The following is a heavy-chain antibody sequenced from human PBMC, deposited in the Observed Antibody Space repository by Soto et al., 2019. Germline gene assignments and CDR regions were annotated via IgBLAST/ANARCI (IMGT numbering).Heavy chain of an antibody. Sequence: SESLSLTCTVSGDSISSYYWSWIRQPPGKGLEWIGSIHYSGSTNYNPSLKSRVTISVDTSKNQFSLKLSSVTAADTAVYYCATLDGYHDYYYYGMDVWGQGTTVTVSS. CDR1: GDSISSYY. V-gene: IGHV4-59*08. CDR2: IHYSGST. CDR3: ATLDGYHDYYYYGMDV. D-gene: IGHD5-12*01. J-gene: IGHJ6*02.